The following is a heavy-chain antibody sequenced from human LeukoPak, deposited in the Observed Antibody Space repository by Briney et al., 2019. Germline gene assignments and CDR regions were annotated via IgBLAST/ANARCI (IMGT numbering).Heavy chain of an antibody. CDR3: ARSEYSSSNLGG. V-gene: IGHV3-48*03. Sequence: PGGSLRLSCAASGFTFSSYEMNWVRQAPGKGLEWVSYISSSGSTIYYADSVKGRFTISRDNAKNSLYLQMNSLRAEDTAVYYCARSEYSSSNLGGWGQGTLVTVSS. J-gene: IGHJ4*02. CDR2: ISSSGSTI. D-gene: IGHD6-6*01. CDR1: GFTFSSYE.